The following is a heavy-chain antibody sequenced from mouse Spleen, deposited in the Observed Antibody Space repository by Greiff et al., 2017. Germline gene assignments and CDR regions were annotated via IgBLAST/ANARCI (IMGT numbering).Heavy chain of an antibody. CDR2: IYWDDDK. D-gene: IGHD4-1*01. CDR3: ARLTGTYDY. J-gene: IGHJ2*01. V-gene: IGHV8-12*01. CDR1: GFSLSTSGMG. Sequence: QVTLKESGPGILQSSQTLSLTCSFSGFSLSTSGMGVSWIRQPSGKGLEGLAHIYWDDDKRYNTSLKSRLTISKDTSRNQVFLKITSVDTADTATYYCARLTGTYDYWGQGTTLTVSS.